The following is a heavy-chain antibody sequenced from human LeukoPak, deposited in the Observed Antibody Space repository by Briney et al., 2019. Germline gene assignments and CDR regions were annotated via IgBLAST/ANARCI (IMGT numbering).Heavy chain of an antibody. V-gene: IGHV1-2*02. CDR1: GYTFTADY. Sequence: ASVKVSCKASGYTFTADYIHWVRQAPGQGPKWMGWINPNTADTHYPQKFQGRVTLTSDTSISTAYMELSRLSPDDTAMYYCARDLRGNSMFFDYWGQGTLVTVSS. CDR3: ARDLRGNSMFFDY. J-gene: IGHJ4*02. D-gene: IGHD4-23*01. CDR2: INPNTADT.